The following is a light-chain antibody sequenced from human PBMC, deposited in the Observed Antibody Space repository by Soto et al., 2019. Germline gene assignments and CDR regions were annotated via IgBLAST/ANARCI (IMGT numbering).Light chain of an antibody. J-gene: IGLJ2*01. CDR1: GSSIGTNT. Sequence: QPVLTQPPSASGTPGQRVTISCSGSGSSIGTNTVNWYRQLPGTAPKLLIYGNNQWPSGVPDRFSGSKSGTSASLAISGLQSEDEAEYYCAAWDGSLNNVLFGGGTKLTVL. V-gene: IGLV1-44*01. CDR2: GNN. CDR3: AAWDGSLNNVL.